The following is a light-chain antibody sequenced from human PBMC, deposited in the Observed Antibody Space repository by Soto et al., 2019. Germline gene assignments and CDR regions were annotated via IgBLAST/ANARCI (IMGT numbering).Light chain of an antibody. CDR1: SGTNY. V-gene: IGLV1-47*01. Sequence: QSVLTQSPSASGTPGQTVTISCSGSSGTNYVYWYQQLPGTAPKLLIYRNNQGPSGVPDRFSGSKSGTSASLAISGLRSEDEADYYCAAWDDSLSGIYVFGTGTKLTVL. J-gene: IGLJ1*01. CDR3: AAWDDSLSGIYV. CDR2: RNN.